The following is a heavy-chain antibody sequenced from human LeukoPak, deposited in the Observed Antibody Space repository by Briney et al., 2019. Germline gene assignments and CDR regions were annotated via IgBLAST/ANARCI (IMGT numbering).Heavy chain of an antibody. D-gene: IGHD1-1*01. CDR2: INHSGST. Sequence: SETLSLTCAVYGGSFSGYYWSWIRQPPGKGLEWIGEINHSGSTNYNPSLKSRVTISVDTSKNQFSLKLSSVTAADTAVYYCARGRASRGWFDPWGQGTLVTVSS. CDR3: ARGRASRGWFDP. CDR1: GGSFSGYY. V-gene: IGHV4-34*01. J-gene: IGHJ5*02.